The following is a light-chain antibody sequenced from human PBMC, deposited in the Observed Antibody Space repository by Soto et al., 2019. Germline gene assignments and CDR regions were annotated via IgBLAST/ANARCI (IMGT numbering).Light chain of an antibody. V-gene: IGLV2-14*01. CDR2: EAA. CDR1: SNDIGANNY. CDR3: TSYTSTTTLV. J-gene: IGLJ2*01. Sequence: QSALTQPASVSGSPGQSITISCTGTSNDIGANNYVSWYQHHPGKAPKILIYEAANRPSGVSHRFSGSKSGNTASLTISGLKAEDEADYFCTSYTSTTTLVFGGGTKLTVL.